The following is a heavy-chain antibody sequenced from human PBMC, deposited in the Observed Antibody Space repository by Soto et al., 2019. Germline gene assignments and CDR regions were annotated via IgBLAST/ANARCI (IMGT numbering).Heavy chain of an antibody. V-gene: IGHV3-30*18. J-gene: IGHJ6*02. CDR1: GFTFSSYA. Sequence: QVQLVESGGGVVQPGRSLRLSCAASGFTFSSYAMHWVRQAPGKGLEWVAMISYDGSNQYYADSVKGRFTISRDNSKYTLYLQLNSLRAEDRAVYHCAKATYGGNPPQSHNGVDVWGQGTTVTFSS. CDR3: AKATYGGNPPQSHNGVDV. D-gene: IGHD2-15*01. CDR2: ISYDGSNQ.